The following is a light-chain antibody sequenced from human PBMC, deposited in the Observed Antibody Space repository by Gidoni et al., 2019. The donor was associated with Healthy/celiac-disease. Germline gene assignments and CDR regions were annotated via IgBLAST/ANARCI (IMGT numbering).Light chain of an antibody. J-gene: IGLJ1*01. V-gene: IGLV3-19*01. CDR3: NARDSSGNHLGV. Sequence: SSALTPAPPVSVALLQTVRITCQGDRLRSYYASWYQQKPGQAPVLVIYGKNNRPSGIPDRFSGSSSGNTDSLTITGAQAEDEADYYCNARDSSGNHLGVFGTGTKVTVL. CDR1: RLRSYY. CDR2: GKN.